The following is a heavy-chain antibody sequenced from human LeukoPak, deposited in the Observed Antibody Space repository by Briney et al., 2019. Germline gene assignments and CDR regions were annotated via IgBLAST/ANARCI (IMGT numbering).Heavy chain of an antibody. CDR1: GGTFSSYA. Sequence: SVKVSCKASGGTFSSYAISWVRQAPGQGLEWMGRIIPIFGTANYAQKFQGRVTITTDESTSTAYMELSSLRSEDTAVYYCARSGSSGYLVDYWGQGTLVTVSS. V-gene: IGHV1-69*05. CDR2: IIPIFGTA. CDR3: ARSGSSGYLVDY. D-gene: IGHD3-22*01. J-gene: IGHJ4*02.